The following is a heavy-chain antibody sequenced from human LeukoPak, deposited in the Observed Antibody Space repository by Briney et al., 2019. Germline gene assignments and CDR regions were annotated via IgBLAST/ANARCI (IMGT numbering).Heavy chain of an antibody. Sequence: ASVKVSCKASGSTFSSYGFNWVRQAPGEGLERMGWISAYNGNTTYRKQFQGRGTMTTDTSTSTAYMDKRSLVTDATAIFYFSTDSSDGSGTYYKDSPDYWGQGTLVTVSS. J-gene: IGHJ4*02. D-gene: IGHD3-10*01. CDR3: STDSSDGSGTYYKDSPDY. CDR1: GSTFSSYG. CDR2: ISAYNGNT. V-gene: IGHV1-18*01.